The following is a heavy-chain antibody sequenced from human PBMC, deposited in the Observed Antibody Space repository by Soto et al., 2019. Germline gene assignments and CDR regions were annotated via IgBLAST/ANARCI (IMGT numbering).Heavy chain of an antibody. J-gene: IGHJ6*02. CDR2: ISYDGSNK. Sequence: QVQLVESGGGVVQPGRSLRLSCAASGFTFSSYAMHWVRQAPGKGLEWVAVISYDGSNKYYADSVKGRFTISRDNSKNTLFRQMNSLRAEDTAVYYCARPRLRFSGSYYGSKYYYYYCMDVWGQGTTVTVSS. V-gene: IGHV3-30-3*01. CDR1: GFTFSSYA. CDR3: ARPRLRFSGSYYGSKYYYYYCMDV. D-gene: IGHD3-10*01.